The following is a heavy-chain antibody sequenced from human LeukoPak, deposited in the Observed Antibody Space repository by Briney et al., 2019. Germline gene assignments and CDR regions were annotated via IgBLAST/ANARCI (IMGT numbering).Heavy chain of an antibody. CDR3: TTVRGFCSGRSCLGY. Sequence: GGSLRLSCAASGFTFSNYAMSWVRQAPGKGLEWVGRIKSKTDGGTTDYAAPVKGRFTISRDDSKNTLYLQMNSLKTEDTAVFYCTTVRGFCSGRSCLGYWGQGTLVTVSS. J-gene: IGHJ4*02. D-gene: IGHD2-15*01. CDR2: IKSKTDGGTT. CDR1: GFTFSNYA. V-gene: IGHV3-15*01.